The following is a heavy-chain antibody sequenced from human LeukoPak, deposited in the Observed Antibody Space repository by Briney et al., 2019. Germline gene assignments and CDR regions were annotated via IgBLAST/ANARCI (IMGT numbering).Heavy chain of an antibody. CDR3: AREGADSSGWYWGY. CDR1: GFTFSSYS. J-gene: IGHJ4*02. Sequence: GGSLRLSCAASGFTFSSYSMNWVRQAPGKGLEWVSYISSSSSTIYYADSVKGRFTISRDNAKNSLYLQMNSLRAEDTAVYYCAREGADSSGWYWGYWGQGTLVTVSS. D-gene: IGHD6-19*01. V-gene: IGHV3-48*04. CDR2: ISSSSSTI.